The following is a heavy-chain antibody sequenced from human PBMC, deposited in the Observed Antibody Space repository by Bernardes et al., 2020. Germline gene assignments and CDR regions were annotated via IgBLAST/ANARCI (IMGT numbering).Heavy chain of an antibody. D-gene: IGHD3-22*01. CDR3: ARGLISQGGFDS. V-gene: IGHV3-48*02. J-gene: IGHJ4*02. CDR2: ISTSSNSI. CDR1: GFTFSSYV. Sequence: GGSLRLSCTASGFTFSSYVMNWVRQAPGKGLEWVSYISTSSNSIYYEDSVKGRFTVSRDNVKNSVYLQMNSLRDEDTAVYYCARGLISQGGFDSWGQGTLVTVSS.